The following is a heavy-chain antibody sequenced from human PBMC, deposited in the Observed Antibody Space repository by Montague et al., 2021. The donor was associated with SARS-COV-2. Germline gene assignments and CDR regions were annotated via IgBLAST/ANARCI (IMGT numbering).Heavy chain of an antibody. CDR1: GDSITNTRYF. CDR2: IYHNGKT. V-gene: IGHV4-39*01. CDR3: AVEVKDFFDN. J-gene: IGHJ4*02. D-gene: IGHD3-22*01. Sequence: SETLSLTCNVSGDSITNTRYFWGWIRQPPGKALEWIGSIYHNGKTYYNPALERRALMSIDTSKNQFSLRPSAVIASDTGVCCCAVEVKDFFDNWGQGFLVSVSS.